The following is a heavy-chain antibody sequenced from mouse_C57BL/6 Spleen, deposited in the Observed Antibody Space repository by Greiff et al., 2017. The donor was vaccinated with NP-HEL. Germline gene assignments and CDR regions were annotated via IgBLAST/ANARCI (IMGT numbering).Heavy chain of an antibody. Sequence: VQRVESGPGLVQPSQSLSITCTVSGFSLTSYGVHWVRQSSGRGLEWRGVIWRGGSTDYNAAFMSRLSITQDNSQSQVFFKMNSLQADDTAIYYCAKNGYDKDYYAMDYWGQGTSVTVSS. V-gene: IGHV2-5*01. CDR1: GFSLTSYG. D-gene: IGHD2-2*01. CDR2: IWRGGST. CDR3: AKNGYDKDYYAMDY. J-gene: IGHJ4*01.